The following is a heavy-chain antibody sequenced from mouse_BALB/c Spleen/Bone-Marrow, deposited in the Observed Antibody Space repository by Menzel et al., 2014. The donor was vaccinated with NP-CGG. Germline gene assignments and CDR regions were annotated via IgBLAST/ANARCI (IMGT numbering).Heavy chain of an antibody. CDR2: SNPSNGGS. CDR1: GYTFSNYY. Sequence: VQLQESGAELVKPGASVKLSCKASGYTFSNYYMYWVKQRPGQGLEWIGESNPSNGGSNFNERFKSKATLTVDKSSSTAYMQLSSLTSEDSAVYCCTRSNYGYWYFDVWGAGTTVTVSS. D-gene: IGHD1-1*01. CDR3: TRSNYGYWYFDV. V-gene: IGHV1S81*02. J-gene: IGHJ1*01.